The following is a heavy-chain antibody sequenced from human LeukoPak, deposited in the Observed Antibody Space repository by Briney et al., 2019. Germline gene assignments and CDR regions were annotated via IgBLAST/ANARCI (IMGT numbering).Heavy chain of an antibody. CDR3: ATFPEHIAARPGGFDY. J-gene: IGHJ4*02. D-gene: IGHD6-6*01. V-gene: IGHV1-24*01. CDR2: FDPEDGET. Sequence: ASVKVSCKVSGYTLTELSMHWVRQAPGKGLEWMGGFDPEDGETIYAQKFQGRVTMTEDTSTDTAYMELSSLRSEDTAVYYCATFPEHIAARPGGFDYWGQGTLVTVSS. CDR1: GYTLTELS.